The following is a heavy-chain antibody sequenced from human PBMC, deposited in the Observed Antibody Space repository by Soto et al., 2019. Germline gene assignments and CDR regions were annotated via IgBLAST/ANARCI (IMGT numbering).Heavy chain of an antibody. CDR3: ARDYSDTLNYYYYYYMDV. J-gene: IGHJ6*03. D-gene: IGHD4-17*01. V-gene: IGHV1-8*01. CDR1: GYTFTSYD. Sequence: ASVKVSCKASGYTFTSYDINWVRQATGQGLEWMGWMNPNSGNTGYAQKFQGRVTMTRNTSISTAYMELSSLRSEDTAVYYCARDYSDTLNYYYYYYMDVWGKGTTVTVSS. CDR2: MNPNSGNT.